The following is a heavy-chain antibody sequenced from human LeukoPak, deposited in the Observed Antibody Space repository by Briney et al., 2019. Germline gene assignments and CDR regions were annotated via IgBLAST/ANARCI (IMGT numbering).Heavy chain of an antibody. V-gene: IGHV3-30-3*01. J-gene: IGHJ6*02. CDR3: ARDRLQDAMDV. Sequence: GGSLRLSCAASGFTFSSYARHWVRQAPGKGLEWVAVISYDGSNKYYADSVKGRFTISRDNSKNTLYLQMNSLRAEDTAVYYCARDRLQDAMDVWGQGTTVTVSS. CDR2: ISYDGSNK. CDR1: GFTFSSYA.